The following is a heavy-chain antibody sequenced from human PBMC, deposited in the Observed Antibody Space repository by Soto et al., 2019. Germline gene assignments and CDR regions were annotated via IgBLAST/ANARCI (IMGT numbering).Heavy chain of an antibody. D-gene: IGHD3-22*01. Sequence: QITLKESGPTLVKPTQTLTLTCTFSGFSLSTSGVGVGWIRQPPGKALEWLALIYWDDDKRYSPSLKSRLTITKDTSKNQVVLTMTNMDPVDTATYYCAHSRKTYYYDSSGLDYWGQGTLVTVSS. CDR1: GFSLSTSGVG. CDR3: AHSRKTYYYDSSGLDY. J-gene: IGHJ4*02. V-gene: IGHV2-5*02. CDR2: IYWDDDK.